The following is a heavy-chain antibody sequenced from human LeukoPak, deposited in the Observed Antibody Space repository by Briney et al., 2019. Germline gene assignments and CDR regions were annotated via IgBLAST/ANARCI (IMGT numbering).Heavy chain of an antibody. Sequence: SETLSLTCTVSGGSISSGGYYWSWIRQHPGKDLEWIGYIYYSGSTYYNPSLKSRVTISVDTSKNQFSLKLSSVTAADTAVYYCARGRGGYYDSSGYYYGKNWFDPWGQGTLVTVSS. J-gene: IGHJ5*02. V-gene: IGHV4-31*03. CDR2: IYYSGST. CDR1: GGSISSGGYY. D-gene: IGHD3-22*01. CDR3: ARGRGGYYDSSGYYYGKNWFDP.